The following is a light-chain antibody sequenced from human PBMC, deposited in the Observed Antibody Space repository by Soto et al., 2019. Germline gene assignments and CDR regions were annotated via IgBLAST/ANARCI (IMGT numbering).Light chain of an antibody. CDR3: SSFTSINTWV. CDR1: SSDVGGYNY. V-gene: IGLV2-14*01. Sequence: QSAPTQPASVSGSPGQSITISCTGTSSDVGGYNYVSWYQQHPGKAPKLMIYEVSNRPSGVSNRFSGSKSGNTASLTISGLQAEDEADYYCSSFTSINTWVFGGGTKVTVL. J-gene: IGLJ3*02. CDR2: EVS.